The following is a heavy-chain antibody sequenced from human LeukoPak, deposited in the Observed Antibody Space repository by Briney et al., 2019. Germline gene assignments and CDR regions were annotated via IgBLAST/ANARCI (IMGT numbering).Heavy chain of an antibody. CDR2: ISVGGGRT. D-gene: IGHD3-22*01. V-gene: IGHV3-23*01. CDR1: GFTFSSYA. Sequence: GGSLRLSCAASGFTFSSYAMSWVRQAPGKGLEWGSAISVGGGRTYYADSVKGRFTISRDNSKNTLYLQMNSLRAEDTAVYYCARRSGGRLRYYYDSSGYYLDYWGQGTLVTVSS. J-gene: IGHJ4*02. CDR3: ARRSGGRLRYYYDSSGYYLDY.